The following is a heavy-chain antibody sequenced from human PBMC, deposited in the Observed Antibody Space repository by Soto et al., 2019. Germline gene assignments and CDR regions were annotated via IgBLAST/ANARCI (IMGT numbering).Heavy chain of an antibody. CDR1: GFTFGSFA. CDR2: ISYDGNKK. J-gene: IGHJ2*01. D-gene: IGHD6-13*01. CDR3: AEVREWGWSNLAAALWYLDV. V-gene: IGHV3-30*18. Sequence: QVQLVESGGGVVQPGKSLRLSCATSGFTFGSFAMHWVRQAPGKGLEWLAVISYDGNKKYYGASVKGRFTISRDNSKNTLFLQMDSQRPDEKAVFYRAEVREWGWSNLAAALWYLDVWGRGTLVTVSS.